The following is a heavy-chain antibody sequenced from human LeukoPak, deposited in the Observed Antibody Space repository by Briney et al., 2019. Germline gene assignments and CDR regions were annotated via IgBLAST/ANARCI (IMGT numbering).Heavy chain of an antibody. CDR2: INHSGST. J-gene: IGHJ6*03. CDR3: AKGRRTTYYYYYYMDV. Sequence: SETLSLTCAVYGGSFSGYYWSWIRQPPGKGLEWIGEINHSGSTNYNPSLKSRVTISVDTSKNQFSLKLSSVTAADTAVYYRAKGRRTTYYYYYYMDVWGKGTTVTVSS. V-gene: IGHV4-34*01. D-gene: IGHD4-11*01. CDR1: GGSFSGYY.